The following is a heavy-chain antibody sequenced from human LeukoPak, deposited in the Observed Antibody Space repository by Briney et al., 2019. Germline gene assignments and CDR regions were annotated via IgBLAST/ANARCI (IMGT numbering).Heavy chain of an antibody. CDR3: ARAEDGSITGFDY. Sequence: GGSLRLSCAASGFTFSSSEMNWVRQAPGKGLEWISYISSSGSDIYYADFVRGRFTISRDNAKNSLYLQLNSLRAEDTAVYYCARAEDGSITGFDYWGQGTLVTVSS. D-gene: IGHD3-10*01. V-gene: IGHV3-48*03. J-gene: IGHJ4*02. CDR2: ISSSGSDI. CDR1: GFTFSSSE.